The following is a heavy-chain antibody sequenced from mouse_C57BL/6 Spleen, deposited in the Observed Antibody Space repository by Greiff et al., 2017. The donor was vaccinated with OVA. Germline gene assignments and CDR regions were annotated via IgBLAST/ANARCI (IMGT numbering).Heavy chain of an antibody. CDR2: ISYDGSN. CDR1: GYSITSGYY. J-gene: IGHJ2*01. CDR3: AREGAGFDY. Sequence: EVQLQESGPGLVKPSPSLSLTCSVTGYSITSGYYWNWIRQFPGNKLEWMGYISYDGSNNYNPSLKNRISITRDTSKNQFFLKLNSVTTEDTATYYCAREGAGFDYWGQGTTLTVSS. D-gene: IGHD3-3*01. V-gene: IGHV3-6*01.